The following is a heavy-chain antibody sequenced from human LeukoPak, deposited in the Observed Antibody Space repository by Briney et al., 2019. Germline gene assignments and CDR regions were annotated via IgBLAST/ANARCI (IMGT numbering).Heavy chain of an antibody. V-gene: IGHV4-59*01. J-gene: IGHJ6*03. CDR2: IYYSGST. CDR1: GGSISSYY. CDR3: ARDGEYCSGGSCYFKDDYYYYMDV. D-gene: IGHD2-15*01. Sequence: SETLSLXCTVSGGSISSYYWSWIRQPPGKALEWIGYIYYSGSTNYNPSLKSRVTISVDTSKNQFSLKLSSVTAADTAVYYCARDGEYCSGGSCYFKDDYYYYMDVWGKGTTVTVSS.